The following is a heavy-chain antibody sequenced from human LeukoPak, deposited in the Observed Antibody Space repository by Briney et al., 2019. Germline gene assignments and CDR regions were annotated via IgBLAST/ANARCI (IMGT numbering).Heavy chain of an antibody. J-gene: IGHJ4*02. Sequence: PRGSLRLSCAASGFTFSSYWMSWVRQAPGKGLEWVANIKQDGSEKYYVDSVKGRFTISRDNAKNSLYLQMNSLRAEDTAVYYCARDRWLHYFDYWGQGTLVTVSS. V-gene: IGHV3-7*01. CDR3: ARDRWLHYFDY. CDR2: IKQDGSEK. D-gene: IGHD5-24*01. CDR1: GFTFSSYW.